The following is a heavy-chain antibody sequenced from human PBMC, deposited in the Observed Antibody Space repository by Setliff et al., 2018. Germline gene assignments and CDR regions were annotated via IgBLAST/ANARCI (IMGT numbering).Heavy chain of an antibody. J-gene: IGHJ4*02. CDR1: GDSISSSSYH. Sequence: PSETLSLTCSLSGDSISSSSYHWGWTRQSPGKGLEWIGNIYYNGDTNRNPSLKSRVTVSVDTSRDQFSLSLSSVTAADTAIYYCARVRVVQGYYEFDHWGQGTLVTVSS. CDR2: IYYNGDT. V-gene: IGHV4-39*07. CDR3: ARVRVVQGYYEFDH. D-gene: IGHD3-3*01.